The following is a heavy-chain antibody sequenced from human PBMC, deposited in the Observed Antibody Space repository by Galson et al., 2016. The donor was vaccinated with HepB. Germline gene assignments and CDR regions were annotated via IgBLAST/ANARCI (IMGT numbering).Heavy chain of an antibody. Sequence: SLRLSCAASGLTVYNNYMSWVRQAPGKGLECISLIYSGGDTVYADSVKGRFTISRDHSKNTVYLQMNSLRVEDTAVYYCVRDPPSVATGTWAWGQGTQVTVSS. J-gene: IGHJ5*02. CDR2: IYSGGDT. V-gene: IGHV3-66*01. CDR3: VRDPPSVATGTWA. CDR1: GLTVYNNY. D-gene: IGHD3-9*01.